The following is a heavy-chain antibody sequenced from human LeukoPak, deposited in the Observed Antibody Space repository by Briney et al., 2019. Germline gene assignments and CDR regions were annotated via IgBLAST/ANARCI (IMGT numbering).Heavy chain of an antibody. CDR1: GGTFSSYA. D-gene: IGHD6-19*01. V-gene: IGHV1-69*05. CDR3: ESHGKQGLAYLAL. Sequence: EAAVKVSCQASGGTFSSYAISWVRQAPGQGLEWMGRIIPIFGTANYAQKFQGRVTITTDESTSTAYMELSCLQCHDTPGYYCESHGKQGLAYLALWGQGTLVTISS. J-gene: IGHJ4*02. CDR2: IIPIFGTA.